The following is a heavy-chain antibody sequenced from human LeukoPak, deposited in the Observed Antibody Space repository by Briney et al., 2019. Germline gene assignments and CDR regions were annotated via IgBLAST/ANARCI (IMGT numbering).Heavy chain of an antibody. D-gene: IGHD2-15*01. CDR3: ARVRCSGGSCPYYYYYYYMDV. V-gene: IGHV4-4*09. CDR2: IYRSGRT. J-gene: IGHJ6*03. Sequence: PSETLSLTCAVYGGSFSGYYWSWLRQPPGKGREWIGRIYRSGRTNYNPSLKSRLTISLDTSKNQFSLRLSSVTAADTAVYYCARVRCSGGSCPYYYYYYYMDVWGKGTTVTVSS. CDR1: GGSFSGYY.